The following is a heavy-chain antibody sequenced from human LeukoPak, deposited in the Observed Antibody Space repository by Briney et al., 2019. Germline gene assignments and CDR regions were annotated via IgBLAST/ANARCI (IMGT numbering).Heavy chain of an antibody. Sequence: GGSLRLSCAASGFTFSSYGMHWVRQAPGKGLEWVAFIRYDGSNKYYADSVKGRFTISRDNSKNTLYLQMNSLRAEDTAVYYCAGGIGTTVRGYFDFWGQGTQVTVSS. CDR3: AGGIGTTVRGYFDF. J-gene: IGHJ4*02. D-gene: IGHD4-11*01. V-gene: IGHV3-30*02. CDR2: IRYDGSNK. CDR1: GFTFSSYG.